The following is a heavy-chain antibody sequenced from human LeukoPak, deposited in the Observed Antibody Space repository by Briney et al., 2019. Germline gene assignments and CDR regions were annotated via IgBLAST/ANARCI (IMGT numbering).Heavy chain of an antibody. D-gene: IGHD2-21*01. CDR3: AKDWYCGRADCHSPCGD. V-gene: IGHV3-43*02. Sequence: GGSLRLSCAASGFDFEDYAMHWVRQAPGKGLEWVSLISADGSSTKYADTMKGRFTVSRDNSKSFLYLQMSSLRSEDTAFYYCAKDWYCGRADCHSPCGDWGRGTLVTVSS. CDR2: ISADGSST. CDR1: GFDFEDYA. J-gene: IGHJ4*02.